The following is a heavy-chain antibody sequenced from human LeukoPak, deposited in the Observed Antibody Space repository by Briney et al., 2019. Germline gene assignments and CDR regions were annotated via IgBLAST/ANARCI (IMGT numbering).Heavy chain of an antibody. CDR1: GFTFSSYA. CDR3: AKDRYRSSTSCSLYYFDY. J-gene: IGHJ4*02. CDR2: ISGSGGST. V-gene: IGHV3-23*01. D-gene: IGHD2-2*01. Sequence: GGSLRLSCAASGFTFSSYAMSWVRQAPGKGLEWVSAISGSGGSTYYADSVKGRFTISRDNSKNTLYLQMNSLRAEDTAVYYCAKDRYRSSTSCSLYYFDYWGQGTLVTVSS.